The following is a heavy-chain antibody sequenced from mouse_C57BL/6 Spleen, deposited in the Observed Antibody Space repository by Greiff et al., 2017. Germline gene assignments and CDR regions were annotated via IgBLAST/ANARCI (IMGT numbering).Heavy chain of an antibody. D-gene: IGHD1-1*01. J-gene: IGHJ2*01. CDR2: IYPGDGDT. CDR3: ARGATVVYFDY. CDR1: GYAFSSYW. Sequence: QVQLKESGAELVKPGASVKISCKASGYAFSSYWMNWVKQRPGKGLEWIGQIYPGDGDTNYNGKFKGKATLTADKSSSTAYMQLSSLTSEDSAVYFCARGATVVYFDYWGQGTTRTVSS. V-gene: IGHV1-80*01.